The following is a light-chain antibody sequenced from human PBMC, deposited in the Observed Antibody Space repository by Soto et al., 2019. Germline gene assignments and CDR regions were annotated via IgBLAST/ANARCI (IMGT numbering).Light chain of an antibody. CDR1: QSVSSY. CDR3: QQRSNWPIT. CDR2: DAY. V-gene: IGKV3-11*01. J-gene: IGKJ5*01. Sequence: IVLTQSPATLSLSPGERSTLSCLASQSVSSYLAWYQQKPGQAPRLLIYDAYNRATGITARFSGSGSGTDFTITISSLEPEDFAVYYCQQRSNWPITFGQGKRLENK.